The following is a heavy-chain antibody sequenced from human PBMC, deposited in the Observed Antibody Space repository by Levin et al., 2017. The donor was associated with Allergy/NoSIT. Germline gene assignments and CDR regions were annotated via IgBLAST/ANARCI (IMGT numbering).Heavy chain of an antibody. CDR3: SKGLPYYEISTGPMD. Sequence: QPGGSLRLSCAASGFRFPQFAMHWVRQSPGRGLEWVSGISWISDSIGYADSVRGRFTISRDNDKNIVSLQMDSLRPEDTALYYCSKGLPYYEISTGPMDWGQGTLVSVSS. V-gene: IGHV3-9*01. CDR1: GFRFPQFA. J-gene: IGHJ4*02. CDR2: ISWISDSI. D-gene: IGHD3-9*01.